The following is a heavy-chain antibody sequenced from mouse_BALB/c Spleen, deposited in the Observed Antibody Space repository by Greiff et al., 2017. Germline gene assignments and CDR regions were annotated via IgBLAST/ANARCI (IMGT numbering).Heavy chain of an antibody. D-gene: IGHD4-1*01. J-gene: IGHJ2*01. CDR3: ARPNPYYFDY. Sequence: EVMLVESGGGLVKPGGSLKLSCAASGFTFSSYAMSWVRQTPEKRLEWVATISSGGSYTYYPDSVKGRFTISRDNAKNTLYLQMSSLRSEDTAMYYCARPNPYYFDYWGQGTTLTVSS. CDR2: ISSGGSYT. V-gene: IGHV5-9-1*01. CDR1: GFTFSSYA.